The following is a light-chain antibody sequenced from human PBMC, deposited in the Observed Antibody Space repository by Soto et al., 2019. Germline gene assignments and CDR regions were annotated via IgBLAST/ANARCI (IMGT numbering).Light chain of an antibody. J-gene: IGLJ2*01. CDR2: RNN. CDR1: SSNIGSHT. CDR3: AAWDDSLNGVI. Sequence: QSVLTQPPSASGTPGQRITISCSGSSSNIGSHTVNWHQQVPGTAPKLLIYRNNERPSGVPDRFSGSKSGTSASLAISGLQSGDEADYYCAAWDDSLNGVIFGGGTKLTVL. V-gene: IGLV1-44*01.